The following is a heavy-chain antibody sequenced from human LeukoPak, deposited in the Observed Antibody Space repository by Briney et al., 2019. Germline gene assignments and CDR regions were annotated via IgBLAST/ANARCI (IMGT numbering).Heavy chain of an antibody. CDR1: GYSFTTYW. V-gene: IGHV5-51*01. CDR2: IYSGDSDT. J-gene: IGHJ4*02. D-gene: IGHD3-10*01. Sequence: GESLKISCEASGYSFTTYWIGWVRQMPGKGLEWMGIIYSGDSDTRYSPSFQGQVTISADKSISTAYLQWSSLKASDTAMYYCARQHGSGSYYSRAIDYWGQGTLVTVSS. CDR3: ARQHGSGSYYSRAIDY.